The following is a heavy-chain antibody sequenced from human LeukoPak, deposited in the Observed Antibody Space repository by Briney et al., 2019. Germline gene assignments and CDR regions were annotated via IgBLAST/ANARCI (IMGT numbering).Heavy chain of an antibody. Sequence: GGSLRLSCAASGFTFSSYWMHWVRQAPGKGLVWVSRINSDGSSTSYADSVKGRFTISRDNAKNTLYLQMNSLRAEDTAVYYCARSSSGYYACLDYWGQGTLVTVSS. J-gene: IGHJ4*02. V-gene: IGHV3-74*01. CDR3: ARSSSGYYACLDY. CDR1: GFTFSSYW. D-gene: IGHD6-19*01. CDR2: INSDGSST.